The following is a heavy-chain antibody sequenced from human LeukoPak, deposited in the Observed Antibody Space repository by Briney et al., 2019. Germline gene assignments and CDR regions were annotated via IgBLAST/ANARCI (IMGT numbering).Heavy chain of an antibody. CDR2: ISAYNGNT. D-gene: IGHD6-6*01. CDR3: ARVPSTSIAARPRDY. V-gene: IGHV1-18*01. Sequence: ASVKVSCKASGYTFTSYGISWVRQAPGQGLEWMGWISAYNGNTNYAQKLQGRVTMTTDTSTSTAYMELRSLRSDDTAVYYCARVPSTSIAARPRDYWGQGTLVTVSP. J-gene: IGHJ4*02. CDR1: GYTFTSYG.